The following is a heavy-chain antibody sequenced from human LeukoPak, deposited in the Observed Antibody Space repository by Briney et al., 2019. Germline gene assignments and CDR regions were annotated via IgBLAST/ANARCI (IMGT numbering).Heavy chain of an antibody. CDR1: GFTFSSYA. V-gene: IGHV3-23*01. J-gene: IGHJ4*02. CDR2: ISGSGGST. CDR3: ARDLYYYDSSGFYFDY. Sequence: GGSLRLSCAASGFTFSSYAMSWVRQAPGKGLEWVSAISGSGGSTYYADSVKGRFTISRDNSKNTLYLQMNSLRAEDTAVYYCARDLYYYDSSGFYFDYWGQGALVTVSS. D-gene: IGHD3-22*01.